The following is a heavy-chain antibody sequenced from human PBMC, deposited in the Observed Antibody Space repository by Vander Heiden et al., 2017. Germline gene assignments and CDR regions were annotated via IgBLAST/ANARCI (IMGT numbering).Heavy chain of an antibody. CDR3: AKDSIVAPYGMDV. CDR1: GFTFSSYA. V-gene: IGHV3-23*01. D-gene: IGHD2-21*01. CDR2: ISGSGGST. Sequence: EVQLLEAGGGWGQPGGSLRRSCAASGFTFSSYAMSWVRQAPGKGLEWVSAISGSGGSTYYADSVKGRFTISRDNSKNTLYLQMNSLRAEDTAVYYCAKDSIVAPYGMDVWGQGTTVTVSS. J-gene: IGHJ6*02.